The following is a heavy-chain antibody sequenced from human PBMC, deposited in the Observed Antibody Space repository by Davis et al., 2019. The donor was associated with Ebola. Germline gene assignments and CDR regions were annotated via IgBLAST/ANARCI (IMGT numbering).Heavy chain of an antibody. D-gene: IGHD3-10*01. Sequence: SETLSLTCTVSGGSISSYYWSWIRQPPGKGLEWIGYIYSGSTNYNPSLKSRVTISVDTSKNQFSLKLSSVTAADTAVYYCARVRYYGSGSPIDYWGQGTLVTVSS. CDR2: IYSGST. CDR1: GGSISSYY. CDR3: ARVRYYGSGSPIDY. J-gene: IGHJ4*02. V-gene: IGHV4-59*12.